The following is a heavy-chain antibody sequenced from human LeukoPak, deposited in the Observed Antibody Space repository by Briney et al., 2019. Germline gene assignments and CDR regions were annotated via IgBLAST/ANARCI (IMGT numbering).Heavy chain of an antibody. J-gene: IGHJ6*02. CDR1: GYSFSSYW. CDR2: VYPGDSDT. Sequence: GESLKISCKGSGYSFSSYWIAWVRQMPRKGLEWMGIVYPGDSDTRYSPSFQGQVTISADKSISTAYLQWSTLKASDTAMYYCARQSTSGWQNYYGMDVWGQGTTVTVSS. V-gene: IGHV5-51*01. CDR3: ARQSTSGWQNYYGMDV. D-gene: IGHD6-19*01.